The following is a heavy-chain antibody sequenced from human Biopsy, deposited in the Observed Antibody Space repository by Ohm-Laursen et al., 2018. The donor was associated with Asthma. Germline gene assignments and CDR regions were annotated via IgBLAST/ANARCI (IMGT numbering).Heavy chain of an antibody. CDR2: ISYDGSNK. CDR1: GFNFDDYG. Sequence: SLRLSCTASGFNFDDYGMHWVRQAPGKGLEWLAIISYDGSNKVYADSVRGRFTIARDNSKNTLYLQMNSLRVDDTGVYYCARDSSGSHFDYWGQGTLVTVSS. V-gene: IGHV3-30*03. J-gene: IGHJ4*02. CDR3: ARDSSGSHFDY. D-gene: IGHD6-19*01.